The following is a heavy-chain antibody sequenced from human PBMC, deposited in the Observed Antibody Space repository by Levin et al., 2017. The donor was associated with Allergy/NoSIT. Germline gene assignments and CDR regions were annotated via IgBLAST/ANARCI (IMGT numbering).Heavy chain of an antibody. V-gene: IGHV3-7*01. Sequence: PGGSLRLSCAASGFALSSSWMSWVRQAPGQGLEWVATMNEDGSAKFYLDSVKGRFTISRDDAKNPLSLQMNSLRADDMAMYHCARDTLDLWGQGTRVIVSS. D-gene: IGHD3-9*01. CDR2: MNEDGSAK. CDR3: ARDTLDL. CDR1: GFALSSSW. J-gene: IGHJ4*02.